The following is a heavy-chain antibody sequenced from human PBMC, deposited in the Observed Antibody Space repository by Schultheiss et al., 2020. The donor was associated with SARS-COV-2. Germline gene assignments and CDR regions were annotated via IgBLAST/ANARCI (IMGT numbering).Heavy chain of an antibody. CDR2: IYYSGST. J-gene: IGHJ4*02. CDR1: GGSISSYY. V-gene: IGHV4-59*12. Sequence: SETLSLTCTVSGGSISSYYWSWIRQPPGKGLEWIGYIYYSGSTNYNPSLKSRVTISVDTSKNQFSLKLSSVTAADTAVYYCARSRGYCSGGNCPLWGNWGQGTLVTVSS. D-gene: IGHD2-15*01. CDR3: ARSRGYCSGGNCPLWGN.